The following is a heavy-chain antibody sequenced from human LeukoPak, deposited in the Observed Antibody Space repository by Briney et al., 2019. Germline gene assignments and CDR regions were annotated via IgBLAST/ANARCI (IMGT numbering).Heavy chain of an antibody. Sequence: GGSLRLSCAASGFTFSSYAMSWVRQAPGKGLEWVSAISGSGGSTYYADSVKGRFTISRDNAENSLYLQMNSLRAEDTAVYYCARVGSGSPPDYWGQGTLVTVSS. D-gene: IGHD1-26*01. CDR2: ISGSGGST. CDR1: GFTFSSYA. V-gene: IGHV3-23*01. J-gene: IGHJ4*02. CDR3: ARVGSGSPPDY.